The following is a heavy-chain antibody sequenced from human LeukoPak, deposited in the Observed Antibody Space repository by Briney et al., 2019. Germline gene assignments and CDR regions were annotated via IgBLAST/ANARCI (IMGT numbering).Heavy chain of an antibody. CDR2: MDPDGSST. D-gene: IGHD4-17*01. V-gene: IGHV3-74*01. J-gene: IGHJ4*02. CDR1: GFTFSIYW. CDR3: RRGKTTVTD. Sequence: GGSLRLSCAASGFTFSIYWMYWVRQAPGKRPVWVSRMDPDGSSTTYADSVKGRFTISRDNAKNMLYLEMNSLRVEDTAVYYCRRGKTTVTDWGQATLVTVSS.